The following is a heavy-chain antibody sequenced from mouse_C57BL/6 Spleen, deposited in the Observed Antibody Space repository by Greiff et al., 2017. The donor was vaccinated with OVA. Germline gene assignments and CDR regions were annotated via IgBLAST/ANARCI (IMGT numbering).Heavy chain of an antibody. Sequence: EVLLVESEGGLVQPGSSMKLSCTASGFTFTDYYMAWVRQVPEQGLEWVANINSEGSSTYYQDSLKGRFTISRDTANNILYLQMSSLKSEDTATYYCSREASYCAIDDWGQGTSVTVSS. CDR1: GFTFTDYY. CDR3: SREASYCAIDD. J-gene: IGHJ4*01. V-gene: IGHV5-16*01. CDR2: INSEGSST.